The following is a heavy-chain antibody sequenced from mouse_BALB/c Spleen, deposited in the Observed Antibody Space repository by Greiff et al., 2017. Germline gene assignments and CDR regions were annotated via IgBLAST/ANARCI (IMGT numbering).Heavy chain of an antibody. D-gene: IGHD1-1*01. V-gene: IGHV5-17*02. J-gene: IGHJ4*01. CDR1: GFTFSSFG. CDR2: ISSGSSTI. CDR3: ARGGYGSSKVAMDY. Sequence: EVMLVESGGGLVQPGGSRKLSCAASGFTFSSFGMHWVRQAPEKGLEWVAYISSGSSTIYYADTVKGRFTISRDNPKNTLFLQMTSLRSEDTAMYYCARGGYGSSKVAMDYWGQGTSVTVSS.